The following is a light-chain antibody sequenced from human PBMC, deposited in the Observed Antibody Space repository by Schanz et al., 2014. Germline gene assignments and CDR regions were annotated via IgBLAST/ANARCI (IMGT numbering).Light chain of an antibody. Sequence: QSVLTQPPSVSGAPGQRVTISCTGSSSNIGAGYDVHWYQQLPGTAPKLLIYGNSNRPSGVPDRFSGSKSGTSASLAITGLQGEDEADYYCSSYAGSNTLVFGGGTKLTVL. CDR3: SSYAGSNTLV. CDR2: GNS. CDR1: SSNIGAGYD. V-gene: IGLV1-40*01. J-gene: IGLJ2*01.